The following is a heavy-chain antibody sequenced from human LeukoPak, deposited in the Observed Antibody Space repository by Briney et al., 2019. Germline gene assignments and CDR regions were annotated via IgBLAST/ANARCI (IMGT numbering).Heavy chain of an antibody. V-gene: IGHV3-23*01. J-gene: IGHJ4*02. CDR1: GFTFSNYA. CDR3: AKEIAPIGLPAVDY. Sequence: GGSLRLSCAASGFTFSNYAMSWVRQAPGKGLEWVSGISNNGAAFYPDSVKGRFTISRDNSKNTLYLQMNSLGVADTAIYYCAKEIAPIGLPAVDYWGQGTLVTVSS. CDR2: ISNNGAA. D-gene: IGHD6-13*01.